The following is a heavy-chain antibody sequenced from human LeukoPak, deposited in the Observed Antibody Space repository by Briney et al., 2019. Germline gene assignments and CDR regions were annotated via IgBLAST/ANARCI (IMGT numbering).Heavy chain of an antibody. D-gene: IGHD1-26*01. CDR3: AREKWVPPYYFYGMDV. V-gene: IGHV1-2*06. CDR1: GYTFTGYY. CDR2: INPNSGGT. Sequence: VASVKVSCKASGYTFTGYYIHWVRQAPGQGLEWMGRINPNSGGTNYAQKLQGRVTMTRDTSISTAYMELSRLRSDDTAVYYCAREKWVPPYYFYGMDVWGLGTTLTVSS. J-gene: IGHJ6*01.